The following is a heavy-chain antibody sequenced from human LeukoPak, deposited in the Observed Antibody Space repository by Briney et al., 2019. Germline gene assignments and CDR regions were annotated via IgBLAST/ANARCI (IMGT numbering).Heavy chain of an antibody. CDR2: MNPSNGNI. CDR3: MTGSNSGSYRDS. J-gene: IGHJ4*02. V-gene: IGHV1-8*01. Sequence: ASAKVSCKDSVYSLPRYDDYWVRQATGQGREWMGWMNPSNGNIGYAQKFQGRDTMTRNTSISTAYMQLSSLRSEDTAVYYCMTGSNSGSYRDSWGEGTLVTVSS. D-gene: IGHD3-10*01. CDR1: VYSLPRYD.